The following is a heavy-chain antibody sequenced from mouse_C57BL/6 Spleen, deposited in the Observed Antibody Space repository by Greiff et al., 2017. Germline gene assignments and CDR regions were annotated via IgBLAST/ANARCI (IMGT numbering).Heavy chain of an antibody. CDR1: GYSFTDYN. Sequence: EVQLQQSGPELVKPGASVKISCKASGYSFTDYNMNWVKQSNGKSLEWIGVINPNYGTTSYNHTFKGKATLTVDQSSSTAYMQLNSLTSEDSAVYYCARTNYYGRSYGDYWGQGTTLTVSS. D-gene: IGHD1-1*01. CDR2: INPNYGTT. CDR3: ARTNYYGRSYGDY. V-gene: IGHV1-39*01. J-gene: IGHJ2*01.